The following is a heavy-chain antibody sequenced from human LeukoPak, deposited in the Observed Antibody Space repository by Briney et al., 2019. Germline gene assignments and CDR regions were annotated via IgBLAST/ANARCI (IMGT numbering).Heavy chain of an antibody. J-gene: IGHJ3*02. V-gene: IGHV1-69*06. Sequence: ASVKVSCKASGGTFSSYAISWVRQAPGQGLEWMGGIIPIFGTANYAQKFQGRVTITADKSTSTAYMELSSLRSEDTAVYYCAREGGLRGYCSSTSCPRTDAFDIWGQGTMVTVSS. CDR3: AREGGLRGYCSSTSCPRTDAFDI. CDR1: GGTFSSYA. CDR2: IIPIFGTA. D-gene: IGHD2-2*01.